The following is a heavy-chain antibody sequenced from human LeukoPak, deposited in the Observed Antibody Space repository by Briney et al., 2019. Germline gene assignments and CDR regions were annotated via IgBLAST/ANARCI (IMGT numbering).Heavy chain of an antibody. CDR1: GLTFSSYG. V-gene: IGHV3-30*18. CDR2: ISYDGSNK. D-gene: IGHD6-19*01. Sequence: GRSLRLSCAASGLTFSSYGMHWVRQAPGKGLGWVAVISYDGSNKYYADSVKGRFTISRDNSKNTLYLQMNSLRAEDTAVYYCAKDILQWLPLFYYMDVWGKGTTVTVSS. J-gene: IGHJ6*03. CDR3: AKDILQWLPLFYYMDV.